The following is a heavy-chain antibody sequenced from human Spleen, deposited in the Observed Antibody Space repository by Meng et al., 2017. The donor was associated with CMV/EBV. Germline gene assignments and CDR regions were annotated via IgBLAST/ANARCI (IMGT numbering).Heavy chain of an antibody. J-gene: IGHJ4*02. D-gene: IGHD7-27*01. CDR2: IYWNDDK. V-gene: IGHV2-5*01. Sequence: SGPTLVKPTQTLTLTCTFSGFSLSTSGVGVGWIRQPPGKALEWLALIYWNDDKRYSPSLKSRLTITKDTSKNQVVLTMTNMDPVDTATYYCAHTYWANWGYYFDYWGQGTLVTVSS. CDR3: AHTYWANWGYYFDY. CDR1: GFSLSTSGVG.